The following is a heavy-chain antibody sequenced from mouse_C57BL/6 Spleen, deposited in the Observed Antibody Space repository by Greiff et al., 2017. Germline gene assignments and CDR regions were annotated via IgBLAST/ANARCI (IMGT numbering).Heavy chain of an antibody. CDR2: IYPGDGDP. D-gene: IGHD2-5*01. CDR3: ASYSNPGVLFAY. V-gene: IGHV1-82*01. Sequence: VQLQQSGPELVKPGASVKISCKASGYAFSSSWMNWVKQRPGKGLEWIGRIYPGDGDPNYNGKFKGKATLTADKSSSTAYMQLSSLTSEDSAVYFCASYSNPGVLFAYWGQGTLVTVSA. J-gene: IGHJ3*01. CDR1: GYAFSSSW.